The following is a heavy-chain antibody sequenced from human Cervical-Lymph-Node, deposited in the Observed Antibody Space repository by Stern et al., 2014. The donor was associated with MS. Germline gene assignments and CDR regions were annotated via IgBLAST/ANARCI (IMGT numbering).Heavy chain of an antibody. D-gene: IGHD6-19*01. CDR3: ARPGSAWSLDY. Sequence: QLVQSGAEVKKPGESLKISCKGSGYDFTSSWIGWVRQMPGKGLEWMGIIYLGDSNPEYSPSFEGQVTISADKSVTTAYLQWSSLKASDTAMYYCARPGSAWSLDYWGQGTLVTVSS. J-gene: IGHJ4*02. CDR1: GYDFTSSW. CDR2: IYLGDSNP. V-gene: IGHV5-51*03.